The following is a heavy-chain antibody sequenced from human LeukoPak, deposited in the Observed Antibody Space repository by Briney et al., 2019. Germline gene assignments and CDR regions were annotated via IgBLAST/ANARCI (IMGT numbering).Heavy chain of an antibody. V-gene: IGHV3-30*04. CDR1: GFTFSSYA. CDR2: ISYDGSNK. D-gene: IGHD3-9*01. CDR3: ARDRVRYFDWLPTFDY. Sequence: PGGSLRLSCAASGFTFSSYAVHWVRQAPGKGLERVAVISYDGSNKYYADSVKGRFTISRDNSKNTLYLQMNSLRAEDTAVYYCARDRVRYFDWLPTFDYWGQGTLVTVSS. J-gene: IGHJ4*02.